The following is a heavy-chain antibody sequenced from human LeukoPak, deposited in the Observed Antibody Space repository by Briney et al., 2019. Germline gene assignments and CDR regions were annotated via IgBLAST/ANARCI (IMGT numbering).Heavy chain of an antibody. V-gene: IGHV3-7*01. CDR2: IKKDGSVK. D-gene: IGHD2-21*02. CDR3: ATYTHWVTGDV. J-gene: IGHJ6*02. Sequence: GGSLRLSCVASGFSFSDSWMSWVRQAPGKGLEWVADIKKDGSVKEYVDSVKGRFTISRDNAKNSLYLQMDSLRAEDTAVYYCATYTHWVTGDVWGQGTTVSVSS. CDR1: GFSFSDSW.